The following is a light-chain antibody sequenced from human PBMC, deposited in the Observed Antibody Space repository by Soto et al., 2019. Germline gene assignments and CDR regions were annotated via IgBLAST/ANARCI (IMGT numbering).Light chain of an antibody. J-gene: IGKJ1*01. V-gene: IGKV3-20*01. CDR1: QSISCTY. Sequence: DIVLTQSPGTLSLTSGERATLSCRASQSISCTYLAWYQQKPGQAPRLLIYSASTRATGIPDRFSGSGSGTDFTLTISRLEPEDFAVYYCQHYGTSPSTFGRGTKVEIK. CDR2: SAS. CDR3: QHYGTSPST.